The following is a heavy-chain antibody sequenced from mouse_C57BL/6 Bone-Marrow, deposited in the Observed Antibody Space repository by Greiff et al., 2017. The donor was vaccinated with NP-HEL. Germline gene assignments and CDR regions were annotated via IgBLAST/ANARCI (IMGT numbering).Heavy chain of an antibody. CDR3: ARSPLLRSYYFDY. V-gene: IGHV1-64*01. D-gene: IGHD1-1*01. CDR2: IHPNSGST. J-gene: IGHJ2*01. Sequence: VKLMESGAELVKPGASVKLSCKASGYTFTSYWMHWVKQRPGQGLEWIGMIHPNSGSTNYNEKFKSKATLTVDKSSSTAYMQLSSLTSEDSAVYYCARSPLLRSYYFDYWGQGTTLTVSS. CDR1: GYTFTSYW.